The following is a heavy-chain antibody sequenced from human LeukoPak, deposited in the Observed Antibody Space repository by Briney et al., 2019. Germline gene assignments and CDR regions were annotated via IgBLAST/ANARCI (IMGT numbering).Heavy chain of an antibody. D-gene: IGHD3-3*01. CDR3: ARDLDFWSGYYNWFDP. J-gene: IGHJ5*02. CDR2: ISSSSSYI. Sequence: PGGSLRLSCAASGFTFSSYSMNWVRQAPGKELEWVSSISSSSSYIYYADSVKGRFTISRDNAKNSLYLQMNSLRAEDTAVYYCARDLDFWSGYYNWFDPWGQGTLVTVSS. CDR1: GFTFSSYS. V-gene: IGHV3-21*01.